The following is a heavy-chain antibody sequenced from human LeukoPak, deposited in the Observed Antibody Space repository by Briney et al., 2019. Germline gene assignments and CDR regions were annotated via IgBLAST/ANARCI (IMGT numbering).Heavy chain of an antibody. CDR1: GFTFSRYG. D-gene: IGHD3-10*01. J-gene: IGHJ6*03. CDR2: ISGSGGRT. Sequence: PGGSLRLSCAASGFTFSRYGMSWVRQAPGKGLEWVSAISGSGGRTYYADSVKGRFTISRDNSKNTLYLQMNSLRAEDTAAYNCAKGDFYGSGRDYYYYMDVWGKGTTVTISS. CDR3: AKGDFYGSGRDYYYYMDV. V-gene: IGHV3-23*01.